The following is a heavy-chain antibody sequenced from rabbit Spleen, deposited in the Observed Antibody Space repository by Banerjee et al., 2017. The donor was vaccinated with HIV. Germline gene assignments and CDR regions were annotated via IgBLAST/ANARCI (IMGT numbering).Heavy chain of an antibody. CDR2: IASGSSGYT. Sequence: QTLEESGGGLVKPGASLTLTCTASGFSFGSNYYMCWVRQAPGKGLEWIACIASGSSGYTYSATWATGRFTIPKTSSTTVTLQMTSLTAADTATYFCARDTGTSFSTYGMDLWGPGTLVTVS. J-gene: IGHJ6*01. V-gene: IGHV1S40*01. CDR1: GFSFGSNYY. D-gene: IGHD8-1*01. CDR3: ARDTGTSFSTYGMDL.